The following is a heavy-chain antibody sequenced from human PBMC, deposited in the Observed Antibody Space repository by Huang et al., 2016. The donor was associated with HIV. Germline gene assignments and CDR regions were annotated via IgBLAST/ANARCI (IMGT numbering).Heavy chain of an antibody. Sequence: QLLLQESGPGLVKPSEDLALTCAVSGGSIRSSDYHWGWIRQPPGKGLGWIGSIYFKGRTRYSPALKGRVTIAVDTSKNLFFLNLTSMTAADTAVYYCARHREGPVAYYSGWGSHLNYMDVWGRGRTVVVSS. CDR1: GGSIRSSDYH. CDR3: ARHREGPVAYYSGWGSHLNYMDV. J-gene: IGHJ6*03. V-gene: IGHV4-39*01. CDR2: IYFKGRT. D-gene: IGHD3-10*01.